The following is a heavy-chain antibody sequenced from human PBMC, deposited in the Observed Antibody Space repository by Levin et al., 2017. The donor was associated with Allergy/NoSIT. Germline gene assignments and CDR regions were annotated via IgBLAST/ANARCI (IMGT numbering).Heavy chain of an antibody. J-gene: IGHJ4*02. CDR3: ARDGLYSSSWDHLDY. D-gene: IGHD6-13*01. V-gene: IGHV3-7*04. CDR1: GFTFSSYW. Sequence: GGSLRLSCAASGFTFSSYWMSWVRQAPGKGLEWVANIKQDGSEKYYVDSVKGRFTISRDNAKNSLYLQMNSLRAEDTAVYYCARDGLYSSSWDHLDYWGQGTLVTVSS. CDR2: IKQDGSEK.